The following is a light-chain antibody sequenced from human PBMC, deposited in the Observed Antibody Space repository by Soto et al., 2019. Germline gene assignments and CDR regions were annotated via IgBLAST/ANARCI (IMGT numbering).Light chain of an antibody. Sequence: EIVMTQSPATLSVSPGERATLSCRASQSVSGNLAWYQQKPGQAPRFLIYGASTRASGVPARFIGSGSGTEFTLTISSLQSEDFALYHCQQYHNWPPFTFGGGTKVEI. CDR2: GAS. CDR1: QSVSGN. V-gene: IGKV3-15*01. CDR3: QQYHNWPPFT. J-gene: IGKJ4*01.